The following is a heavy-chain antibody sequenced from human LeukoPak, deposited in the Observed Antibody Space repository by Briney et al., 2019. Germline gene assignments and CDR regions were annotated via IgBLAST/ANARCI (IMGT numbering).Heavy chain of an antibody. Sequence: GGSLRLSCAASGFTFRSHVMSWVRQAPGKGLEWVSSIGSGGNTHYADSVKGRVTNSRDNSKNTLYLQMNSLKAEDTSVYDCAKDFGSGYGSGTIYYYGMDVWGQGTTVTVSS. CDR1: GFTFRSHV. J-gene: IGHJ6*02. CDR2: IGSGGNT. D-gene: IGHD3-10*01. V-gene: IGHV3-23*01. CDR3: AKDFGSGYGSGTIYYYGMDV.